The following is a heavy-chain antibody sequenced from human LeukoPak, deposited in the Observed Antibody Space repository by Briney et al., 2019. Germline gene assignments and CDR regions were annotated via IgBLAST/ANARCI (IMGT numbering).Heavy chain of an antibody. V-gene: IGHV3-11*04. CDR3: ARSGYYYDSSGYYLDY. Sequence: GGSLRLSCAASGFTFSDYYMSWIRQAPGKGLEWVSYISSSGSTIYYADSAKGRFTISRDNAKNSLYLQMNSLRAEDTAVYYCARSGYYYDSSGYYLDYWGQGTLATVSS. D-gene: IGHD3-22*01. CDR1: GFTFSDYY. CDR2: ISSSGSTI. J-gene: IGHJ4*02.